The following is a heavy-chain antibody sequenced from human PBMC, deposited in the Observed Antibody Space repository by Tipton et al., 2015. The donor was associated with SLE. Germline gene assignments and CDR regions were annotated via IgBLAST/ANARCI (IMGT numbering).Heavy chain of an antibody. CDR2: ISAYNGNT. J-gene: IGHJ4*02. Sequence: QSGAEVKKPGASVKVSCKASGYTLDNYGISWVRQAPGQGLEWMGWISAYNGNTNYAQKLQGRVTMTTDASTSTAYMELRSLRSDDTAVYYCAKSVVDKVEFDQWGQGTLVTVSA. CDR3: AKSVVDKVEFDQ. CDR1: GYTLDNYG. V-gene: IGHV1-18*01. D-gene: IGHD5-12*01.